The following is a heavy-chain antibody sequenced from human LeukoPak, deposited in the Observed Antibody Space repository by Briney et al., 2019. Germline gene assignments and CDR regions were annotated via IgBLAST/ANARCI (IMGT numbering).Heavy chain of an antibody. CDR3: ARGRSSWSNKGCYFDY. CDR2: MYYSGST. V-gene: IGHV4-34*01. Sequence: PGGSLRLSCAASGFTFSDYYMSWIRQAPGKGREWIGGMYYSGSTYYNPSLKSRVTISVDTSKNQFSLKVSSVTAADTAVYCYARGRSSWSNKGCYFDYWGQGTLVTVSS. D-gene: IGHD6-13*01. J-gene: IGHJ4*02. CDR1: GFTFSDYY.